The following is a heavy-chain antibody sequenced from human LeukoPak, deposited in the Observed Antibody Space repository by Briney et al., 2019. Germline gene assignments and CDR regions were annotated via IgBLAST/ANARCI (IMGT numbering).Heavy chain of an antibody. CDR1: GGSLNSLNYY. V-gene: IGHV4-39*02. CDR3: ARDGVSSYFDF. CDR2: VFYNGNA. J-gene: IGHJ4*02. Sequence: SETLSLTCTVSGGSLNSLNYYWGWIRQPPGKGLEWIGNVFYNGNAFYTPSLKSRIAISVDTSKNQFSLKLTSVTAADTGIYYCARDGVSSYFDFGGQGTLVTVSS. D-gene: IGHD2-8*01.